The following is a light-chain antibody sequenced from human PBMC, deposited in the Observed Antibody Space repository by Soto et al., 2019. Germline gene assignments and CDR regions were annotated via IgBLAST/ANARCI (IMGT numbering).Light chain of an antibody. V-gene: IGLV4-69*01. CDR2: INSDGSH. CDR3: QTWGTGPWV. CDR1: SGRSSYA. Sequence: QPVMTQSPSASASLGASVRLTCTLSSGRSSYAIAWHQQQPEKGPRYLMKINSDGSHRKGDGIPDRFSGSSSGAERYLTISSLQSEDEADYYCQTWGTGPWVFGGGTKVTVL. J-gene: IGLJ3*02.